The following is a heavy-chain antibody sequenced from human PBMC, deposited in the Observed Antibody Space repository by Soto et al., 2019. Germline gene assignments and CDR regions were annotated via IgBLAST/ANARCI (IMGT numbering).Heavy chain of an antibody. V-gene: IGHV3-23*01. CDR1: GSTFSSFS. CDR2: ISAGGGTT. Sequence: EVQLLESGGGLVQPGGSLRLSCVASGSTFSSFSMTWVRQAPGKGLEWVSAISAGGGTTNYADSVKDRFTISRDNSKSTLFLEMHSLRAEDTAVYYCAKYGRDNSAWKADCWGQGTLVTVSS. D-gene: IGHD6-19*01. J-gene: IGHJ4*02. CDR3: AKYGRDNSAWKADC.